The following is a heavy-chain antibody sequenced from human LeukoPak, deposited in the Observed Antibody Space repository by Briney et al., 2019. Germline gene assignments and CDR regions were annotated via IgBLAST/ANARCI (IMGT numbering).Heavy chain of an antibody. J-gene: IGHJ4*02. Sequence: GRSLRLSCAASGFTFSNHGMHWVRQAPGKGLEWVANINPDGSQESYVDSVKGRFTISRDNAKNSVYLQTNSLRADDTGIYYCLSGSGYWGQGTLVTVSS. CDR2: INPDGSQE. CDR1: GFTFSNHG. D-gene: IGHD3-10*01. V-gene: IGHV3-7*01. CDR3: LSGSGY.